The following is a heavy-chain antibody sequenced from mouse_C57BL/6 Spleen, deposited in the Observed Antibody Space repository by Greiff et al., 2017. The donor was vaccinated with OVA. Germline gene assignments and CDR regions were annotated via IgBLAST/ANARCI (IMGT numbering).Heavy chain of an antibody. CDR2: INYDGSST. Sequence: EVQRVESEGGLVQPGSSMKLSCTASGFTFSDYYMAWVRQVPEKGLEWVANINYDGSSTYYLDSLKSRFIISRDNAKNILYLQMSSLKSEDTATYYCARGLRQGYYAMDYWGQGTSVTVSS. V-gene: IGHV5-16*01. D-gene: IGHD2-4*01. CDR3: ARGLRQGYYAMDY. J-gene: IGHJ4*01. CDR1: GFTFSDYY.